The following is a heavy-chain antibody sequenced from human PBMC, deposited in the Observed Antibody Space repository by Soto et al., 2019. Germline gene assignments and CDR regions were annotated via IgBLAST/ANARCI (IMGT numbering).Heavy chain of an antibody. CDR2: ISSSSSYI. J-gene: IGHJ5*02. CDR3: ARLTYRAGYSSIWSPPANWFDP. V-gene: IGHV3-21*01. CDR1: GFTFSSYS. Sequence: GSLRLSCAASGFTFSSYSMNWVRQAPGKGLEWVSSISSSSSYIYYADSVKGRFTISRDNAKNSLYLQMNSLRAEDTAVYYCARLTYRAGYSSIWSPPANWFDPWGQGTLVTVSS. D-gene: IGHD6-13*01.